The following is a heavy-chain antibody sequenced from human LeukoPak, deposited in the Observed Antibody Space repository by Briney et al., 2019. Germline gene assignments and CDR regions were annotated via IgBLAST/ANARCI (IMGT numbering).Heavy chain of an antibody. Sequence: PGGSLRLSCAASGFTFSNYAMSWVRQAPGKGLEWVSSISANGGGTYYADSVKGRFTVSRDNSKNTLYLQMSSLRAEDTAVYFCAKNRGANYYNYYMDVWGKGTTVTVSS. CDR2: ISANGGGT. J-gene: IGHJ6*03. V-gene: IGHV3-23*01. CDR1: GFTFSNYA. CDR3: AKNRGANYYNYYMDV. D-gene: IGHD4/OR15-4a*01.